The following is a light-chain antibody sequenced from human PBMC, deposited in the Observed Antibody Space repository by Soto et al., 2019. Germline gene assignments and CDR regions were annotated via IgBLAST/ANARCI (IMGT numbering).Light chain of an antibody. J-gene: IGKJ1*01. CDR1: QSVSTY. Sequence: EIVLTQSPATLSLSPGDRVTLSCRASQSVSTYLAWYQQKPGQPPSLLIYDASNRATGIPARFSGSGSGTDFTLTISSLEPEDFAVYSCQQRSNWPVTFGQGTNVEI. CDR2: DAS. CDR3: QQRSNWPVT. V-gene: IGKV3-11*01.